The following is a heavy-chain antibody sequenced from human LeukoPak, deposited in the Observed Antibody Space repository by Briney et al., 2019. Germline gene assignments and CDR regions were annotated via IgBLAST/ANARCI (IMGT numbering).Heavy chain of an antibody. J-gene: IGHJ4*02. D-gene: IGHD2-2*01. CDR1: GGSISSGGYY. CDR2: IYYSGST. Sequence: SETLSLTCTVSGGSISSGGYYWSWIRQHPGKGLEWIGDIYYSGSTYYNPSLKSRVTISVDTSKNLFSLKLSSVTAAGTAVYYCARDRLYCSSTSCDRNYFDYWGQGTLVTVSS. V-gene: IGHV4-31*03. CDR3: ARDRLYCSSTSCDRNYFDY.